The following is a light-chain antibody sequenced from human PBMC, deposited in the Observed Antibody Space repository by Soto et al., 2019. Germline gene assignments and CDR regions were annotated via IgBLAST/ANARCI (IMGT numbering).Light chain of an antibody. Sequence: DIVMTQSPDSLAVSLGERATINCKSSQSVLYNSNNKNYLAWYQQKPGQPPNLLIYWASTRESGVPDRFSGSGSGTDFTLTISILQAEDVAVYYCQQYYSTLTFGGGTKVEIK. CDR3: QQYYSTLT. CDR2: WAS. J-gene: IGKJ4*01. CDR1: QSVLYNSNNKNY. V-gene: IGKV4-1*01.